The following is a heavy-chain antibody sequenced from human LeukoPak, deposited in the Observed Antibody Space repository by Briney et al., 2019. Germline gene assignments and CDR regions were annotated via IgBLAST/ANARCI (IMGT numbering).Heavy chain of an antibody. CDR3: ARAGYYYDSSGNDAFDI. V-gene: IGHV4-38-2*02. J-gene: IGHJ3*02. CDR2: IYHSGST. CDR1: GYSISSGYY. D-gene: IGHD3-22*01. Sequence: SETLSLTCTVSGYSISSGYYWGWIRQPPGKGLDWIGSIYHSGSTYYNPSLKGRVSISVDTSKNQFSLRLNSVTAADTAVYYCARAGYYYDSSGNDAFDIWGQGTMVTVSS.